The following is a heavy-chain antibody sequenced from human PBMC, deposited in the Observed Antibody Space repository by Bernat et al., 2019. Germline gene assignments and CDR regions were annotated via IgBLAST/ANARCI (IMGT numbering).Heavy chain of an antibody. J-gene: IGHJ6*02. D-gene: IGHD3-10*01. CDR3: ATWSGSGSYFYYYYGMDV. CDR2: FDPEDGET. Sequence: QVQLVQSGAEVKKLGASVKVSCKVSGYTLTELSMHWVRQAPGKGLEWMGGFDPEDGETIYAQKFQGRVTMTEDTSTDTAYMELSSLRSEDTAVYYCATWSGSGSYFYYYYGMDVWGQGTTVTVSS. CDR1: GYTLTELS. V-gene: IGHV1-24*01.